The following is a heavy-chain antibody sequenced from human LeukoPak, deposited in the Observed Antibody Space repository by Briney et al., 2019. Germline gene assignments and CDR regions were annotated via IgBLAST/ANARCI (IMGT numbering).Heavy chain of an antibody. CDR3: VRVTTSSWFEGYFDY. D-gene: IGHD6-13*01. CDR2: FYHGGST. V-gene: IGHV4-38-2*02. J-gene: IGHJ4*02. Sequence: SETLSLTCTVFGYSISSGYYWGWIRQPPGKGLEWIGNFYHGGSTYYNPSLKSRVTMSGDTSKNQFSLNLSSVTAADTAVYFCVRVTTSSWFEGYFDYWGQGTLVTVSS. CDR1: GYSISSGYY.